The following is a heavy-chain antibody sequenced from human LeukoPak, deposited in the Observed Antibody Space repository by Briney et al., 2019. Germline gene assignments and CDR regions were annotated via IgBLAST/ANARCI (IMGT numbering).Heavy chain of an antibody. Sequence: ASVKVSCKASGYTFTSYDINWVRQATGRGLEWMGWINLNSGGTSYAQKFQGRVTMTRDTSISTAYMELSRLRSDDTAVYYCARVPGYCSSTSCYSPNPFDYWGQGTLVTVSS. D-gene: IGHD2-2*02. CDR1: GYTFTSYD. V-gene: IGHV1-2*02. J-gene: IGHJ4*02. CDR2: INLNSGGT. CDR3: ARVPGYCSSTSCYSPNPFDY.